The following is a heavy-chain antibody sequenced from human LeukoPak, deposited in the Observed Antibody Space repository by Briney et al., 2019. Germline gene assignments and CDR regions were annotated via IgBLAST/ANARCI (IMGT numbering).Heavy chain of an antibody. CDR3: ARLFLHTAWRPGVYYYGMDV. J-gene: IGHJ6*02. D-gene: IGHD5-18*01. Sequence: PGGSLRLSCAASGFTFSDYYMSWIRKAPGKGLEWVSYISSSGSTIYYADSVKGRYTISRDNAKNSLYLQMNSLRAEDTAVYYCARLFLHTAWRPGVYYYGMDVWGQGTTVTVSS. CDR2: ISSSGSTI. CDR1: GFTFSDYY. V-gene: IGHV3-11*01.